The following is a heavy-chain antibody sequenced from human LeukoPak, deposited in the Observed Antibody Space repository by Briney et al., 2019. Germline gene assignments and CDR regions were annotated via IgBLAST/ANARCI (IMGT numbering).Heavy chain of an antibody. Sequence: GESLKIFCRGSGYSFTSYWIGCVLQKPGKNLLGMIIFYSCNSGTSYNPSFKSRVTISVDKSINTVYLKLSTLTASDTAVYYCARLYHSRCYFKADWSQPTLVT. CDR2: FYSCNSGT. CDR3: ARLYHSRCYFKAD. CDR1: GYSFTSYW. J-gene: IGHJ4*02. D-gene: IGHD2-2*01. V-gene: IGHV5-51*01.